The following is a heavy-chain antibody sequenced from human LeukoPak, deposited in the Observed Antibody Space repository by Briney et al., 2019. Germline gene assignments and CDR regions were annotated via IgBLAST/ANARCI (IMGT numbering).Heavy chain of an antibody. V-gene: IGHV3-30*02. Sequence: PGGSLRLSCAASGFTFSSYGMHWVRQAPGKGLEWVAFIRYDGSNKYYADSMKGRFTISRDNSKNTLYLQMDSLRAEGTAVYYCAKNSGYSYGSYFDYWGQGTLVTVSS. D-gene: IGHD5-18*01. CDR3: AKNSGYSYGSYFDY. CDR1: GFTFSSYG. CDR2: IRYDGSNK. J-gene: IGHJ4*02.